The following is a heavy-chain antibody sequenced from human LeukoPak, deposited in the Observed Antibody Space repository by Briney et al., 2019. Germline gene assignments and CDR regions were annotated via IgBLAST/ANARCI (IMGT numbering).Heavy chain of an antibody. V-gene: IGHV3-7*01. D-gene: IGHD3-22*01. CDR2: IKQDGSEK. J-gene: IGHJ3*02. CDR3: ARDSSPPLYDSSGYYLGLDAFDI. CDR1: GFTFSSYW. Sequence: GGSLRLSCAASGFTFSSYWMSWVRQAPGKGLEWVANIKQDGSEKYYVDSVKGRFTISRDNAKNSLYLQMNSLRAEDTAVYYCARDSSPPLYDSSGYYLGLDAFDIWGQGTMVTVSS.